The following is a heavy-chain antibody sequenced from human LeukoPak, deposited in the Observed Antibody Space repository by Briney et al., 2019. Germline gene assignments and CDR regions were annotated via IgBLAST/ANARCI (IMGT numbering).Heavy chain of an antibody. Sequence: ASVKVSCKASGYTFTSYDINWVRQATGQGLEWMGWMNPNSGNTGYAQKFQGRVTMTRNSSISKAYMELSSLRSEDTAVYDCASSYGSGSYYNVGYWGQGTLVTVSS. D-gene: IGHD3-10*01. J-gene: IGHJ4*02. CDR1: GYTFTSYD. CDR2: MNPNSGNT. V-gene: IGHV1-8*01. CDR3: ASSYGSGSYYNVGY.